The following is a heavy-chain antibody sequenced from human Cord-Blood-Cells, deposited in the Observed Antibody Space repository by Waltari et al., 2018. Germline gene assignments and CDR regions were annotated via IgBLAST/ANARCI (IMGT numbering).Heavy chain of an antibody. V-gene: IGHV4-34*01. CDR1: GGSFSGYY. Sequence: QVQLQQWGAGLLKPSETLSLTCAVYGGSFSGYYWSWIRQPPGKGLEWIGEIKHSGSTNYNPSLKRRGTRAVDTSKNQFSLKLSSVTAADTAVYYCARVVAAAGTGSDNWFDPWGQEPWSPSPQ. J-gene: IGHJ5*02. D-gene: IGHD6-13*01. CDR3: ARVVAAAGTGSDNWFDP. CDR2: IKHSGST.